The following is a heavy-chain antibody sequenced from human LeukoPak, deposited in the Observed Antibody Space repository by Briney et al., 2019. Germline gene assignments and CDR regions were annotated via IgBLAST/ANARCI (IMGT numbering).Heavy chain of an antibody. J-gene: IGHJ4*02. V-gene: IGHV3-21*01. CDR3: ARGGSSGWYGDY. CDR2: ISSSSSYI. CDR1: GFTFSSYS. Sequence: PGGSLRLSCAASGFTFSSYSMNWVRQAPGKGLEWVSSISSSSSYIYYADSVKGRFTISRDNAKNSLYLQMNSLRAEDTAVYYCARGGSSGWYGDYWGQGTQVTVSS. D-gene: IGHD6-19*01.